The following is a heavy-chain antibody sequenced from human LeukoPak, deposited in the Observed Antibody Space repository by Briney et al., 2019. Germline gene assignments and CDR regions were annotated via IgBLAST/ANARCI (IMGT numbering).Heavy chain of an antibody. CDR3: ARGASYGDFDP. Sequence: SETLSLTCAVYGGSFSGYYWSWIRQPPGKGLEWIGEINHSGSTNYNPSLKSRVTISVDTSKNQFSLKLSSVTAADTAVYYCARGASYGDFDPWGQGTLVTVSS. CDR2: INHSGST. CDR1: GGSFSGYY. J-gene: IGHJ5*02. D-gene: IGHD4-17*01. V-gene: IGHV4-34*01.